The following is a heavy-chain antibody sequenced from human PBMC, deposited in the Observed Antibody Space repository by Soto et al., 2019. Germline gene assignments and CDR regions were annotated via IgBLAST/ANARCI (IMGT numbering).Heavy chain of an antibody. CDR1: GYTLTELS. Sequence: ASVKVSCKVSGYTLTELSMHWVRQAPGKGLEWMGGFDPEDGETIYAQKFQGRVTMTEDTSTDTAYMELSSLRSEDTAVYYCATYYYDSSGYYAEYFQHWGQGTLVTVSS. J-gene: IGHJ1*01. V-gene: IGHV1-24*01. D-gene: IGHD3-22*01. CDR2: FDPEDGET. CDR3: ATYYYDSSGYYAEYFQH.